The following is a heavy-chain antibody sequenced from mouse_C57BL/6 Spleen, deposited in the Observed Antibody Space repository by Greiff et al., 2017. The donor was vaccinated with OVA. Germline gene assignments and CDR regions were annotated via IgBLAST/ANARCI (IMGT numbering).Heavy chain of an antibody. D-gene: IGHD2-5*01. J-gene: IGHJ2*01. CDR1: GYSFTGYF. CDR2: INPYNGDT. V-gene: IGHV1-20*01. Sequence: VQLQQSGPELVKPGASVKISCKASGYSFTGYFMNWVMQSHGKSLEWIGRINPYNGDTFYNQKFKGKATLTVDKSSSTAHMELRSLTSEDSAVYYCARGYSNYGGYFDYWGQGTTLTVSS. CDR3: ARGYSNYGGYFDY.